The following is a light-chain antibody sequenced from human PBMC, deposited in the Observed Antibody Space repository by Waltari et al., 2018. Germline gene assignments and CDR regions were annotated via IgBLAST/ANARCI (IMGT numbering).Light chain of an antibody. J-gene: IGLJ7*01. Sequence: QSALTQPASVSGSPGQSITISCTGTSSEVGGYNFVSWYQQHPGKAPKLMIFDVSNRPSGVSNRFSGSKSGNTASLTVSGLQAEDEADYYCTSYTSGSTPLFGGGTQLTVL. CDR1: SSEVGGYNF. CDR2: DVS. V-gene: IGLV2-14*01. CDR3: TSYTSGSTPL.